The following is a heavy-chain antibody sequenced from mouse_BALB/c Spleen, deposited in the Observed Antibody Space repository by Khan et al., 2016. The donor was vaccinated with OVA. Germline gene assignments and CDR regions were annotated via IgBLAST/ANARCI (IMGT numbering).Heavy chain of an antibody. CDR2: VWGDGNT. J-gene: IGHJ1*02. CDR1: GFSLTNYG. CDR3: AKFYYGGVSNWYFDV. Sequence: QVQLKQSGPGLVVPSQSLSITCTVSGFSLTNYGVSWVRQPPGKGLEWLGVVWGDGNTNYHSALRSRLSISKDNPKSQVFLKLNSLQTDDTATYYCAKFYYGGVSNWYFDVWGAGTTVTVSS. D-gene: IGHD1-1*02. V-gene: IGHV2-3*01.